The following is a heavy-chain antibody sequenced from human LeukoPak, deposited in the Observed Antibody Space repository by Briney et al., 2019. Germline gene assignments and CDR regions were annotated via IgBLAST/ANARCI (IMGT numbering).Heavy chain of an antibody. J-gene: IGHJ4*02. CDR1: GFTFSSYA. CDR2: ISGSGGST. Sequence: GGSLRLSCAASGFTFSSYAMSWVRQAPGKGLEWVSAISGSGGSTYYADSGKGRFTISRDNSKNTLYLQMNSLRAEDTAVYYCAKSKDTTMIVVVAALSHWGQGTLVTVSS. D-gene: IGHD3-22*01. V-gene: IGHV3-23*01. CDR3: AKSKDTTMIVVVAALSH.